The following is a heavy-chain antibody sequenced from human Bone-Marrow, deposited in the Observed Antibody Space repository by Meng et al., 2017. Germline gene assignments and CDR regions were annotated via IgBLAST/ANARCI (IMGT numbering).Heavy chain of an antibody. D-gene: IGHD3-16*01. CDR2: INPSSEVI. Sequence: GESLKISCVGSGFTFSFYEMDWVRQVPGKGLEWVSYINPSSEVIAYADSVKGRFTISRGNAKNSLYLQMSSLRVEDTAIYYCARDPRGSFDFLGQGTLVTVSS. V-gene: IGHV3-21*05. CDR1: GFTFSFYE. CDR3: ARDPRGSFDF. J-gene: IGHJ4*02.